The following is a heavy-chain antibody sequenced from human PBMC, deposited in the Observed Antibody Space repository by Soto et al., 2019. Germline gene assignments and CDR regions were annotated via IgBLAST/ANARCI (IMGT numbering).Heavy chain of an antibody. CDR2: ISGSGGST. V-gene: IGHV3-23*01. CDR1: GFTFSTYA. CDR3: ARDQRSYYDSSGYYRPYYYYYGMDV. Sequence: SLSLSLAASGFTFSTYAMSWLRRPPGPGLEWVSAISGSGGSTYYADSVKGRFTISRDNSKNMLYLQMNSLRAEDTAVYYCARDQRSYYDSSGYYRPYYYYYGMDVWGQGTTVTVS. J-gene: IGHJ6*02. D-gene: IGHD3-22*01.